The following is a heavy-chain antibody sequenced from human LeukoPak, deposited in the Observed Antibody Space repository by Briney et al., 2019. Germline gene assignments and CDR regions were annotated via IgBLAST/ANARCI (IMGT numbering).Heavy chain of an antibody. CDR2: IYYSGST. Sequence: SGTLSLTCAVSGGSIRSSNWWSWVRQPPGKGLEWIGYIYYSGSTNYNPSLKSRVTISVDTSKSQFSLKLSSVTAADTAVYYCAREGGQYCSSTSCSEYYFDYWGQGTLVTVSS. CDR1: GGSIRSSNW. V-gene: IGHV4-4*02. J-gene: IGHJ4*02. D-gene: IGHD2-2*01. CDR3: AREGGQYCSSTSCSEYYFDY.